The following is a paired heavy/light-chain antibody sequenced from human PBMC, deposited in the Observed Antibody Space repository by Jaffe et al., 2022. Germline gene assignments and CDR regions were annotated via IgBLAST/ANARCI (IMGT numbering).Light chain of an antibody. CDR3: QAWDSSTACV. J-gene: IGLJ1*01. CDR2: QDS. V-gene: IGLV3-1*01. CDR1: KLGDKY. Sequence: SYELTQPPSVSVSPGQTASITCSGDKLGDKYACWYQQKPGQSPVLVIYQDSKRPSGIPERFSGSNSGNTATLTISGTQAMDEADYYCQAWDSSTACVFGTGTKVTVL.
Heavy chain of an antibody. CDR1: GFTFSSYS. D-gene: IGHD2-2*01. CDR2: ISSSSSTI. J-gene: IGHJ5*02. V-gene: IGHV3-48*01. CDR3: ARDREPRWADGPAAMRGERWFDP. Sequence: EVQLVESGGGLVQPGGSLRLSCAASGFTFSSYSMNWVRQAPGKGLEWVSYISSSSSTIYYADSVKGRFTISRDNAKNSLYLQMNSLRAEDTAVYYCARDREPRWADGPAAMRGERWFDPWGQGTLVTVSS.